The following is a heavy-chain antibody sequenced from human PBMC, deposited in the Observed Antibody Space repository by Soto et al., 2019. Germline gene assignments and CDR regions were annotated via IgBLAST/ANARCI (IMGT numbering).Heavy chain of an antibody. J-gene: IGHJ5*02. CDR3: ARTPETRDWLDP. CDR2: IYYIGAY. CDR1: GASVSSYY. Sequence: SETLSLTCSVSGASVSSYYWSWVRQPPGKGLEWIGYIYYIGAYNYNPSLKSRVTISVDTSKNQFSLKLTSVTAADTAVYYCARTPETRDWLDPWGQGTLVTISA. D-gene: IGHD1-7*01. V-gene: IGHV4-59*02.